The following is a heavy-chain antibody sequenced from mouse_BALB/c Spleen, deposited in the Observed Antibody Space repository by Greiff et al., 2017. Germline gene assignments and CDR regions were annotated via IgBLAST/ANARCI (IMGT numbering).Heavy chain of an antibody. CDR3: ARSRYYGSSYGFAY. J-gene: IGHJ3*01. V-gene: IGHV1-4*02. Sequence: VQLQQSAAELARPGASVKMSCKASGYTFTSYTMHWVNQRPGQGLEWIGYINPSSGYTEYNQKFKDKTTLTADKSSSTAYMQLSSLTSEDSAVYYCARSRYYGSSYGFAYWGQGTLVTVSA. CDR2: INPSSGYT. D-gene: IGHD1-1*01. CDR1: GYTFTSYT.